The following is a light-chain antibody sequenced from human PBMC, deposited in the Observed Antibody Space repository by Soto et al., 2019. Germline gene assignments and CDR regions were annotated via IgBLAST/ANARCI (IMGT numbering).Light chain of an antibody. CDR1: SSDVGAYIY. CDR2: EVT. Sequence: QSVLTQHASVSGSPGQSITISCTGTSSDVGAYIYVSWYQHHPGKAPKVMIYEVTNRPSGVSDRFSGSKSGNTASLTISGLQAEDEADYYCCSYTSSRTYVFGTGTKVTVL. J-gene: IGLJ1*01. CDR3: CSYTSSRTYV. V-gene: IGLV2-14*01.